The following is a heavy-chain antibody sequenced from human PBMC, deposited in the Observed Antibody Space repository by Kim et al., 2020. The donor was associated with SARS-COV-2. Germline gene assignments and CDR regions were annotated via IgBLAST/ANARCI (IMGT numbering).Heavy chain of an antibody. D-gene: IGHD1-26*01. CDR1: GFTFSSYW. Sequence: GGSLRLSCAASGFTFSSYWMHWVRQAPGKGLVWVSRINSDGSSTSYADSVKGRFTISRDNAKNTLYLQMNSLRAEDTAVYYCARVGISGSYSNYYYYYGMDVWGQGTTVTVSS. CDR2: INSDGSST. J-gene: IGHJ6*02. CDR3: ARVGISGSYSNYYYYYGMDV. V-gene: IGHV3-74*01.